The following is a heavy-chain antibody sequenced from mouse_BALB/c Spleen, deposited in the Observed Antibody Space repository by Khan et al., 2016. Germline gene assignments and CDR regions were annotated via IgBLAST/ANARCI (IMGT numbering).Heavy chain of an antibody. CDR3: ARGTPFAN. D-gene: IGHD2-14*01. J-gene: IGHJ3*01. V-gene: IGHV1-80*01. Sequence: VRRKGFGAELVRPGSSVKISCKASGFAFSSYWMNWVKQRPGQGLEWIGQIYPGDGDTNYNGKFKGKATLTADKSSSTAYMQLSSLTSEDSAVYFCARGTPFANWGQGTLVTVSA. CDR1: GFAFSSYW. CDR2: IYPGDGDT.